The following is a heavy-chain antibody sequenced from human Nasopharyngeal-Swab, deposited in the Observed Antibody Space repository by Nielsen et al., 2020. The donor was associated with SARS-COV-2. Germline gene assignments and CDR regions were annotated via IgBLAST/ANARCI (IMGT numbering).Heavy chain of an antibody. CDR3: ARGGVAAAGTSSYGLDV. J-gene: IGHJ6*02. CDR1: GFTFSSYA. V-gene: IGHV3-30*04. CDR2: IYYDGSNI. D-gene: IGHD6-13*01. Sequence: GESLKISCAASGFTFSSYAMHWVRQAPGKGLGWVAIIYYDGSNINYVASVKGRFTISRDNSMNTVYLQMNSLRAEDTAVYYCARGGVAAAGTSSYGLDVWGQGTTVTVSS.